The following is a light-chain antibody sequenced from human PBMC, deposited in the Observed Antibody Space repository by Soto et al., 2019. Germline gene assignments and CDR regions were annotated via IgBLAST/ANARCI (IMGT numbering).Light chain of an antibody. CDR1: RDTSNS. CDR2: GAS. CDR3: QQTSAFPRT. V-gene: IGKV1-12*01. J-gene: IGKJ1*01. Sequence: DIQMAQAPSSVSASVGDRLTVTWRASRDTSNSLAWYQQAPGKAPNPLLRGASSLHRGVPSRFSGGGAGTEFTLTISSLQPEDFATYYCQQTSAFPRTFGQGTKV.